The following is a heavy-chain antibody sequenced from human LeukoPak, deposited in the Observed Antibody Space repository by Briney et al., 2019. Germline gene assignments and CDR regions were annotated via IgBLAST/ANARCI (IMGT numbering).Heavy chain of an antibody. D-gene: IGHD2-2*01. CDR1: GFSLSTSGMR. J-gene: IGHJ4*02. V-gene: IGHV2-70*04. Sequence: SGPALVKPTQTLTLTCTFSGFSLSTSGMRVSWIRQPPGKALEWLARIDWGDDKFYSTSLKTRLTISKDTSKNQVVLTMTNMDPVDTATYYCARMPYCSSTSCYGEDYWGQGTLVTVSS. CDR2: IDWGDDK. CDR3: ARMPYCSSTSCYGEDY.